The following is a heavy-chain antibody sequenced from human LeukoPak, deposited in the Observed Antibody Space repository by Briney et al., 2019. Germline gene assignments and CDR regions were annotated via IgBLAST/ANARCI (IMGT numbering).Heavy chain of an antibody. CDR2: ISSSSSYT. D-gene: IGHD2-21*02. CDR3: ARDTTYCGGGCYSLTDY. V-gene: IGHV3-11*06. Sequence: PGGSLRLSCAASGFTFSGYYMNWIRQAPGKGLEGVSYISSSSSYTDYADSLKGRFTISRDNAKNSLYLQMDSLRAEDTAVYYCARDTTYCGGGCYSLTDYWGQGTLVSVSS. J-gene: IGHJ4*02. CDR1: GFTFSGYY.